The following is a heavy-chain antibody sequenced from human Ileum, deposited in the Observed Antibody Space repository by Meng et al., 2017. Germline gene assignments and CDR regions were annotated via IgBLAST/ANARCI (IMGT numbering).Heavy chain of an antibody. Sequence: QLQLQESDSGLVKPSQTLSPPCAVSGGSISSGGYYWSWIRQHPGKGLEWIGYIYDSGSTYYNPSLKSRIAISGDTSKNQFSLNLSSVTAADTAVYYCARGGTAYFDYWGQGTLVTVSS. CDR3: ARGGTAYFDY. J-gene: IGHJ4*02. CDR2: IYDSGST. V-gene: IGHV4-31*11. D-gene: IGHD1-1*01. CDR1: GGSISSGGYY.